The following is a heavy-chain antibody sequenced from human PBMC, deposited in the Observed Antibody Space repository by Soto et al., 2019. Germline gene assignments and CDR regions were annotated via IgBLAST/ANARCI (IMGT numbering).Heavy chain of an antibody. CDR2: IYYSGST. CDR3: ARVQGFGELFVFDP. V-gene: IGHV4-31*03. Sequence: QVQLQESGPGLVKPSQTLSLTCTVSGGSISSGGYYWSWIRQHPGKGLEWIGYIYYSGSTYYNPSLKSRVTRSVDTSKSHCSLKMSSVTAADTAVYYCARVQGFGELFVFDPWGQGTLVTVSS. J-gene: IGHJ5*02. CDR1: GGSISSGGYY. D-gene: IGHD3-10*01.